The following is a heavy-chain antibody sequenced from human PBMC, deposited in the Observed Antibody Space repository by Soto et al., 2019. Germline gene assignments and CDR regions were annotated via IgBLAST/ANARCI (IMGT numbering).Heavy chain of an antibody. CDR3: ARDGYDGSGSPYPAY. CDR1: GGSMSEYF. J-gene: IGHJ4*02. V-gene: IGHV4-59*01. CDR2: IYYLGST. D-gene: IGHD3-10*01. Sequence: PSETLSLTRPFSGGSMSEYFGSWIRQSPGKGLEWIGYIYYLGSTDYNPSLKSRVTISVDTSKRQFSLRLTSVTAADTAVYYCARDGYDGSGSPYPAYWGPGTQVTSPQ.